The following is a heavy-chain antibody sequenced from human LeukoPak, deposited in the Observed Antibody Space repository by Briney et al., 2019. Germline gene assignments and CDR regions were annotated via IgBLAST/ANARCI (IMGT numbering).Heavy chain of an antibody. CDR3: TRDLGGASDY. V-gene: IGHV3-49*04. Sequence: PGGSLRLSCTASGFTFGGYATIWVRQTPGKGLEWVGFIRSKAHGGTTEYAASVKGRFTISRDDSKSIAYLQMNSLKTEDTAVYYCTRDLGGASDYWGQGTLVTVSS. D-gene: IGHD1-26*01. CDR1: GFTFGGYA. J-gene: IGHJ4*02. CDR2: IRSKAHGGTT.